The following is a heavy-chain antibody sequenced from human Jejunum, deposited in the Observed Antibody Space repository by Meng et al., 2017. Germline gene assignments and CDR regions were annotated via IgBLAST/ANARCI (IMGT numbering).Heavy chain of an antibody. CDR2: TYYRSKWCN. CDR1: GDSVSSNSAA. D-gene: IGHD7-27*01. V-gene: IGHV6-1*01. Sequence: VQLQQSGPGLVKPSHTPSRTRAIPGDSVSSNSAAWNLIRQSPSRGLEWLGRTYYRSKWCNDYAVSVKSRITINPDTSKNQFSLQLDSVTPEDTAVYFCARVRTGDRRYFDFWGPGTLVTVSS. J-gene: IGHJ2*01. CDR3: ARVRTGDRRYFDF.